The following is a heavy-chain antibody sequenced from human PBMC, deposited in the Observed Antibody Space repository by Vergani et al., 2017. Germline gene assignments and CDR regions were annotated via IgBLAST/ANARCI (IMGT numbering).Heavy chain of an antibody. CDR1: GYTFSNYY. D-gene: IGHD3-9*01. CDR3: ARGDYGILTGYRY. J-gene: IGHJ4*02. Sequence: QVQVVQSGAEVKKSGASVKAPCKTSGYTFSNYYMHWVRQAPGQGLEWMGIINPSGGHTNYAQKFQGRVTMTRDTSTSTVYMELSSLRSEATAIYYCARGDYGILTGYRYWGQGALVTVSA. CDR2: INPSGGHT. V-gene: IGHV1-46*03.